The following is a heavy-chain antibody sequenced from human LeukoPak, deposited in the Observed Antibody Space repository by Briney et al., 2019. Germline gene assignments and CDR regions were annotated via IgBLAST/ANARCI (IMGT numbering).Heavy chain of an antibody. J-gene: IGHJ4*02. D-gene: IGHD3-3*01. V-gene: IGHV4-39*02. CDR1: GGSISGSSYY. Sequence: SETLSLTCTVSGGSISGSSYYWGWIRQPPGKGLEWIGSIYYSGSTYYNPSLNSRVTISVDTSKTHFSLKLTSVTATDTAVYYCARGLEYYDFWSGLFVIGPYDYWGQGTLVTVSS. CDR3: ARGLEYYDFWSGLFVIGPYDY. CDR2: IYYSGST.